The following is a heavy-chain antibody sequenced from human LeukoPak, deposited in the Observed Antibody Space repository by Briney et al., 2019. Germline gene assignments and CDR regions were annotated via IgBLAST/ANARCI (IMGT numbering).Heavy chain of an antibody. CDR3: ANWDGSYRSGWYDF. Sequence: HPGGSLRLSCAASGFTFSSFPISWVRQAPGKGLEWVSHIGASGGSIYYADSVKGRFTISRDNSKNTLYLQMNSLRAEDTAVYYCANWDGSYRSGWYDFWGQGTLVTVSS. J-gene: IGHJ5*01. CDR2: IGASGGSI. V-gene: IGHV3-23*01. D-gene: IGHD6-19*01. CDR1: GFTFSSFP.